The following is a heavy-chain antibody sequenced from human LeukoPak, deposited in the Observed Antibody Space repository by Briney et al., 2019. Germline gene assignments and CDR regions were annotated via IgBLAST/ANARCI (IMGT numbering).Heavy chain of an antibody. CDR1: GFTFSSYA. Sequence: GGSLRLSCAASGFTFSSYAMSWVRQAPGKGLEWVSAISGSGGSTYYADSVKGRFTISRDNSKNTLYLQMNSLRAEDTAVYYCARAGGAHIVVVPAEADYWGQGTLVTVSS. J-gene: IGHJ4*02. CDR3: ARAGGAHIVVVPAEADY. D-gene: IGHD2-2*01. CDR2: ISGSGGST. V-gene: IGHV3-23*01.